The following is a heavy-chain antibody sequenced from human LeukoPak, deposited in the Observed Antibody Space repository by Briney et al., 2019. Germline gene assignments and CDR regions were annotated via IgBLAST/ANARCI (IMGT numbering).Heavy chain of an antibody. CDR2: VTSGDDS. CDR1: GFTFSRYA. J-gene: IGHJ4*02. D-gene: IGHD2-15*01. V-gene: IGHV3-23*01. Sequence: GGSLRLSCAASGFTFSRYAMIWVRQAPGKGLEWVSVVTSGDDSYYAHSVKGRSTISRDNSKNTLYLQMNSLRAEDTAVYYCARYCRGVSCFSGVDYWGQGTLVTVSS. CDR3: ARYCRGVSCFSGVDY.